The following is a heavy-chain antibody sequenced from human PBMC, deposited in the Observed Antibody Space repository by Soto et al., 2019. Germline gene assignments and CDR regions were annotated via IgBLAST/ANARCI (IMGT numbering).Heavy chain of an antibody. J-gene: IGHJ5*02. Sequence: QVQLQESGPGLVNPSETLSLTCTVSGGAISGYYWTWIRQSAGKGLEWIGRIYSSGGTKYNPSLQSRVTMSLDTSKNQFSLRLTSVTAADTAVYYCARGQRFSDSFDPWGQGTLVTVSS. V-gene: IGHV4-4*07. CDR3: ARGQRFSDSFDP. CDR2: IYSSGGT. CDR1: GGAISGYY. D-gene: IGHD3-3*01.